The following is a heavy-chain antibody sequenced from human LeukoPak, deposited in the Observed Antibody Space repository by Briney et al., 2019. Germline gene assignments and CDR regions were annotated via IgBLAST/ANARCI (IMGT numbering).Heavy chain of an antibody. J-gene: IGHJ4*02. CDR3: AKETVDMAARAFDY. D-gene: IGHD5-24*01. V-gene: IGHV3-23*01. Sequence: GGSLRLSCAASGFTFSRNDMSWVRQTPGKGLEWVSAVSGSGGRTFYAASVKGQFTISRDNSKDTLYLQMNSLRAEDTAVYYCAKETVDMAARAFDYWGQGTLVTVSS. CDR1: GFTFSRND. CDR2: VSGSGGRT.